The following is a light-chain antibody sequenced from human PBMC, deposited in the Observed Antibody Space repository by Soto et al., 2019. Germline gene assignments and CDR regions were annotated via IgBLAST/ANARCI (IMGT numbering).Light chain of an antibody. CDR3: QQYGSSPRT. V-gene: IGKV3-20*01. J-gene: IGKJ1*01. CDR2: GAS. Sequence: EIVLTQSPGTLSLSPGERVTLSCRASQSVSSSYLAWYQQKPGQAPRLLIYGASRRATGIPDRFSGSGSGTDFTLTISRLEPEDFAVYYCQQYGSSPRTFGQGTKVDI. CDR1: QSVSSSY.